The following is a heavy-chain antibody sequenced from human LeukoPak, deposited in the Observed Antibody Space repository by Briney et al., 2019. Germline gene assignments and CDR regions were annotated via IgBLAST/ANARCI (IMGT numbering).Heavy chain of an antibody. J-gene: IGHJ5*02. CDR1: GGSISSSSYY. D-gene: IGHD6-13*01. Sequence: SETLSLTCTVSGGSISSSSYYWGWIRQPPGKGLEWIGRVYYSGSTYYNPSLKSRVTISVDTSKKQFSLKLSSVTAADTAVYYCARVAGGVSSWYRRNWFDPWGQGTLVTVSS. CDR3: ARVAGGVSSWYRRNWFDP. V-gene: IGHV4-39*07. CDR2: VYYSGST.